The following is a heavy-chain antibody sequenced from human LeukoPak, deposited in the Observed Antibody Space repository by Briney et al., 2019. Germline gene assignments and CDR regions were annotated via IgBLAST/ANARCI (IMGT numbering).Heavy chain of an antibody. D-gene: IGHD4-17*01. J-gene: IGHJ4*02. CDR1: GFTFDDYA. CDR2: ISWNSGSI. V-gene: IGHV3-9*01. Sequence: AGGSLRLSCAASGFTFDDYAMYWVRQAPGKGLEWVSGISWNSGSIGYADSVKGRFTISRDNAKDSLYLQMNSLRAGDTALYYCAKANHYGDYLDYWGQGTLVTVSS. CDR3: AKANHYGDYLDY.